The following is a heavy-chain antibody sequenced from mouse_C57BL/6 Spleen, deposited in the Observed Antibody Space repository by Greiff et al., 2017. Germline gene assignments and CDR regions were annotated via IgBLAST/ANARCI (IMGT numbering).Heavy chain of an antibody. V-gene: IGHV1-69*01. CDR1: GYTFTSYW. Sequence: QVQLKQPGAELVMPGASVKLSCKASGYTFTSYWMHWVKQRPGQGLEWIGEIDPSDSYTNYNQKFKGKSTLTVDKSSSTAYMQLSSLTSEDSAVYYGARLSHYYVSSYYYFDYWGQGTLVTVSA. CDR3: ARLSHYYVSSYYYFDY. CDR2: IDPSDSYT. J-gene: IGHJ3*01. D-gene: IGHD1-1*01.